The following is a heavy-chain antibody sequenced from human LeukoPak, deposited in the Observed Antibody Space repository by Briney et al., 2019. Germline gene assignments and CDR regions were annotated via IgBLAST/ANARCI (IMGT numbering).Heavy chain of an antibody. CDR2: ISSSSSYI. J-gene: IGHJ4*02. D-gene: IGHD3-10*01. CDR3: ARVLGSGSYYTFDY. Sequence: SGGSLRLSCAAFGFTFSSYSMNWVRQAPGKGLEWVSSISSSSSYIYYADSVKGRFTISRDNAKNSLYLQMNSLRAEDTAVYYCARVLGSGSYYTFDYWGQGTLVTVSS. CDR1: GFTFSSYS. V-gene: IGHV3-21*01.